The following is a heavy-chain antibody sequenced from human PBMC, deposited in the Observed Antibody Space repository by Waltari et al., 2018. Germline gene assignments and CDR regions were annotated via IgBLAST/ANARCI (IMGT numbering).Heavy chain of an antibody. J-gene: IGHJ4*02. CDR2: SYSGGNS. Sequence: EVQLVETGGGLIQPGGSLRLSCAASAFTVSSNYMSWVRQAPGKGLGWVPISYSGGNSYYADSVKCRFTISRDNSKNMVYLQMNSLRAEDTAVYYCASLDYWGQGALVTVSS. CDR1: AFTVSSNY. V-gene: IGHV3-53*02. CDR3: ASLDY.